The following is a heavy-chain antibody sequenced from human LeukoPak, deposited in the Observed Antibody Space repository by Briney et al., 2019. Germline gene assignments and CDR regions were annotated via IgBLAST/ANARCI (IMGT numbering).Heavy chain of an antibody. CDR3: AKEDYYGMDV. CDR1: GFTFSIYA. V-gene: IGHV3-23*01. CDR2: ISSSGGST. Sequence: GGSLRLSCAASGFTFSIYAMTWVRQAPGKGPEWVSVISSSGGSTYYADSVKGRLTISRDNSRNTLFLQMNSLTAEDTAVYYCAKEDYYGMDVWGQGTTVTVSS. J-gene: IGHJ6*02.